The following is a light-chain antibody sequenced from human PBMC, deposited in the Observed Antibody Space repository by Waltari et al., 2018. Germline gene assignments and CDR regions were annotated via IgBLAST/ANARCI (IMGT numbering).Light chain of an antibody. CDR1: QSPLDAIGETS. CDR3: MQGVHLPS. J-gene: IGKJ4*01. CDR2: EVS. V-gene: IGKV2-29*01. Sequence: VVTQTPLLLSVTPGQAASISCKSNQSPLDAIGETSLSWYFQRPGQAPQLLIYEVSKRFFGVSDKFSGSGSGTDFTLNISRVEAGDVGAYYCMQGVHLPSFGGGTKVDIK.